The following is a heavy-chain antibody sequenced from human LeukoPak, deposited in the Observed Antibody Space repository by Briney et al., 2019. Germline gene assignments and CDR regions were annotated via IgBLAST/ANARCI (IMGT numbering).Heavy chain of an antibody. CDR3: ARRNRYYFDY. Sequence: SETLSLTCAVYGGSFSGYYWSWIRQPPGKGLEWVGEINHSGSTNYNPSLKSRVTTSVDTSKNQFSLKLSSVTAADTAVYYCARRNRYYFDYWGQGTLVTVSS. V-gene: IGHV4-34*01. CDR2: INHSGST. J-gene: IGHJ4*02. CDR1: GGSFSGYY. D-gene: IGHD1-14*01.